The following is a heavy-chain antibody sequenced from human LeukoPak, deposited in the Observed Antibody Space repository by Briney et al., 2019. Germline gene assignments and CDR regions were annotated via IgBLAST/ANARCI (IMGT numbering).Heavy chain of an antibody. V-gene: IGHV1-69*04. J-gene: IGHJ4*02. CDR2: IIPILGIA. CDR1: GGTFSCYA. Sequence: ASVKVSCKASGGTFSCYAISWVRQAPRQGLEWMGRIIPILGIANYAQKFQGRVTITADKSTSTAYMELSSLRSEDTAVYYCASDYDILTGVDYWGQGTLVTVSS. D-gene: IGHD3-9*01. CDR3: ASDYDILTGVDY.